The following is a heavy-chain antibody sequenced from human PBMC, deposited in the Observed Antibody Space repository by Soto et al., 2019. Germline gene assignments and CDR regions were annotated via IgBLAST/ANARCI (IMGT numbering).Heavy chain of an antibody. CDR1: GGSISSGDYY. Sequence: SETLSLTCTVSGGSISSGDYYWSWIRQPPGKGLEWIGYIYYRGSTYYNPSLKSRVTISVDTSKNQFSLKLSSATAADTAVYYCARDFPETVIAAAGRYYYYCMDVWCQGTTVTGFS. CDR3: ARDFPETVIAAAGRYYYYCMDV. V-gene: IGHV4-30-4*01. CDR2: IYYRGST. J-gene: IGHJ6*02. D-gene: IGHD6-13*01.